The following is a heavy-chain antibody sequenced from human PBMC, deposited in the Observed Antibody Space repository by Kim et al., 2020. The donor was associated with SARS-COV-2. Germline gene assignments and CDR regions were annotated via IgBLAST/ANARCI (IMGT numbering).Heavy chain of an antibody. J-gene: IGHJ4*02. CDR3: ARHLRGGIVVAGGYYFDY. Sequence: SETLSLTCTVSGGSISSSSYYWGWIRQPPGKGLEWIGSIYYSGSTYYNPSLKSRVTISVDTSKNQFSLKLSSVTAADTAVYYCARHLRGGIVVAGGYYFDYWGRGTLVTVSS. V-gene: IGHV4-39*01. CDR2: IYYSGST. CDR1: GGSISSSSYY. D-gene: IGHD6-19*01.